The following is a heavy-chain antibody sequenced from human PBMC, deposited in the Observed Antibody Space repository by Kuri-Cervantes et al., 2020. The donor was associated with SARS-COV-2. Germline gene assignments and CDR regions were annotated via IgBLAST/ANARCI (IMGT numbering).Heavy chain of an antibody. V-gene: IGHV4/OR15-8*01. CDR2: IYHSGST. Sequence: ESLKISCAASGFTFSSYSMNWVRQAPGKGLEWIGEIYHSGSTNYNPSLKSRVTISVDKSKNQFSLRLSSVTAADTAVYYCARTGAVAATQINAFDIWGQGTMVTVSS. J-gene: IGHJ3*02. D-gene: IGHD2-15*01. CDR3: ARTGAVAATQINAFDI. CDR1: GFTFSSYSM.